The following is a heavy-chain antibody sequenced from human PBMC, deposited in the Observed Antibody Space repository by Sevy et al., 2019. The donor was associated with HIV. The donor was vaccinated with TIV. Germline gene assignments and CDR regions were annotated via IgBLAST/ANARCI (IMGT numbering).Heavy chain of an antibody. D-gene: IGHD6-13*01. CDR3: AGVPSAQYSSSGYYFDY. Sequence: ASVKVSCKASGYTFTSYGITWVRQAPGQGLEWMGWISSYNDNTNYAQNLQGRVTMTTDTSTSTAYMGLRSLRSDDTAVYYCAGVPSAQYSSSGYYFDYWGQGTLVTVSS. CDR1: GYTFTSYG. J-gene: IGHJ4*02. CDR2: ISSYNDNT. V-gene: IGHV1-18*01.